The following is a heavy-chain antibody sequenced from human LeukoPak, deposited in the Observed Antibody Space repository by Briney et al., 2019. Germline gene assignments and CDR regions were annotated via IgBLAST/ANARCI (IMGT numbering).Heavy chain of an antibody. CDR2: IRYDGSNK. Sequence: GGSLRLSCAASGFTFSSYGMHWVRQAPGKGLEWVAFIRYDGSNKYYADSVKGRFTISRDNSKNTLYLQMNSLRAEDTAVYYCARDRGIAAAGTWFDPWGQGTLVTVSS. D-gene: IGHD6-13*01. V-gene: IGHV3-30*02. CDR3: ARDRGIAAAGTWFDP. J-gene: IGHJ5*02. CDR1: GFTFSSYG.